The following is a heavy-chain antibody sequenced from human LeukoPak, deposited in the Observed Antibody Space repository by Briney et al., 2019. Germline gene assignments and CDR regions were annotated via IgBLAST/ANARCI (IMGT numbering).Heavy chain of an antibody. V-gene: IGHV3-21*04. D-gene: IGHD5-24*01. CDR2: ISTRSNYI. CDR1: GFTFSSYN. Sequence: GGSLRLSCAASGFTFSSYNMNWVRQAPGKGLEWVSSISTRSNYIYYADSVKGRFTISRDNAKNSLYLQMNSLRAEDAAVYYCATNDGYNYYFDYWGQGTLVTVSS. J-gene: IGHJ4*02. CDR3: ATNDGYNYYFDY.